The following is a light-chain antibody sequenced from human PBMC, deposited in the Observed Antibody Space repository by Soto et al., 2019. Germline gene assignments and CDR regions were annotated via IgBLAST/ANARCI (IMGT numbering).Light chain of an antibody. CDR2: DVS. J-gene: IGKJ1*01. Sequence: DIQMTQSPSTLSASVGDRVTITCRASQTVERWLAWYQQKPGKAPNLVISDVSSLERGVPSRFSGSGSGTEFTLTISGLQPDDFATYYCQQTYTSVATFGQGTKV. CDR1: QTVERW. CDR3: QQTYTSVAT. V-gene: IGKV1-5*01.